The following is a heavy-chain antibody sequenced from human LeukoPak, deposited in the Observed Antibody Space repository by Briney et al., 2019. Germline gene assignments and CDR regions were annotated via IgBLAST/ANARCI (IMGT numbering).Heavy chain of an antibody. J-gene: IGHJ4*02. CDR2: ISWNSGSI. V-gene: IGHV3-9*01. CDR1: GFTFDDYA. D-gene: IGHD3-22*01. Sequence: GGSLGLSCAASGFTFDDYAMHWVRQAPGKGLEWVSGISWNSGSIGYADSVKGRFTISRDNAKNSLYLQMNSLRAEDTALYYCAKDIANYYDSSGKDYWGQGTLVTVSS. CDR3: AKDIANYYDSSGKDY.